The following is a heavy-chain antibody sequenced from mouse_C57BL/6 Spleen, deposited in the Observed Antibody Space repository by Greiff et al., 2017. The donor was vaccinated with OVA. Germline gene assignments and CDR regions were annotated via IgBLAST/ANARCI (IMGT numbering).Heavy chain of an antibody. D-gene: IGHD1-1*02. V-gene: IGHV1-19*01. CDR3: ARRGGKNAMDY. CDR2: INPYNGGT. Sequence: EVQLKQSGPVLVKPGASVKMSCKASGYTFTDYYMNWVKQSHGKSLEWIGVINPYNGGTSYNQKFKGKATLTVDKSSSTAYMELNSLTSEDSAVYYCARRGGKNAMDYWGQGTSVTVSS. J-gene: IGHJ4*01. CDR1: GYTFTDYY.